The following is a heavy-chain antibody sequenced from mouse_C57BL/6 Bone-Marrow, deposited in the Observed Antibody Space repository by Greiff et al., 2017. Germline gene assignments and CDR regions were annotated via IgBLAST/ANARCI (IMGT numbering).Heavy chain of an antibody. Sequence: ESGPGLVKPSQSLSLTCSVTGYSITSGYYWNWIRQFPGNKLEWMGYISYDGSNNYNPSLKNRISITRDTSKNQFFLKLNSVTTEDTATYYCARRDYYGSSWGDYWGQGTTLTVSS. CDR2: ISYDGSN. J-gene: IGHJ2*01. CDR3: ARRDYYGSSWGDY. CDR1: GYSITSGYY. D-gene: IGHD1-1*01. V-gene: IGHV3-6*01.